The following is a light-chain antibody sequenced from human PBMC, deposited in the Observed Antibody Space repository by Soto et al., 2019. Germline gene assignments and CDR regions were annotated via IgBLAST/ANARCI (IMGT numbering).Light chain of an antibody. CDR2: GAS. J-gene: IGKJ5*01. V-gene: IGKV3-20*01. Sequence: EVVLTQSPGTLSLSPGERATLSCRASQSVSSSYLTWYQQKPGQAPRLLIYGASTRATSIPARFSGSGSGTDFTLTISSLQPEDFAVYYCQQYGGSLITFGQGTRLEI. CDR3: QQYGGSLIT. CDR1: QSVSSSY.